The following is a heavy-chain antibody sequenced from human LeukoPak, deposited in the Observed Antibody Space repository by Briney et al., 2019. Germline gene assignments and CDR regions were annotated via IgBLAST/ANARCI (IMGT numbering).Heavy chain of an antibody. Sequence: GGSLGLSCAASGFTFSSYSMNWVRQAPGKGLEWVSSISSSSSYIYYAASVKGRFTISRDNAKNSLYLQMNSLRAEDTAVYYCARDGDGMDVWGQGTTVTVSS. CDR2: ISSSSSYI. CDR3: ARDGDGMDV. D-gene: IGHD3-16*01. J-gene: IGHJ6*02. CDR1: GFTFSSYS. V-gene: IGHV3-21*01.